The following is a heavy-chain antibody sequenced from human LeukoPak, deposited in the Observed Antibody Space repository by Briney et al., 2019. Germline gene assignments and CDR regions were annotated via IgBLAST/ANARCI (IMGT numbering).Heavy chain of an antibody. Sequence: AGSLRLSCTVSGFTASSNSMSWVRQAPGKGLEWVSSISSSTSYVYYADSVKGRFTISGDNAKTSLYLQMNSLRAEDTAVYYCARALAKQWLVLSAFDIWGQGTMVTVSS. CDR2: ISSSTSYV. V-gene: IGHV3-21*01. CDR1: GFTASSNS. J-gene: IGHJ3*02. CDR3: ARALAKQWLVLSAFDI. D-gene: IGHD6-19*01.